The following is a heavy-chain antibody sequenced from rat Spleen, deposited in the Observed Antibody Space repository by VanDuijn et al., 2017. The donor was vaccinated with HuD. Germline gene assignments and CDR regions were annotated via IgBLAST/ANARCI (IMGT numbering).Heavy chain of an antibody. CDR3: ARRSYYYSGDLWDY. CDR2: ISTGGGNT. V-gene: IGHV5S13*01. Sequence: EVQLVESGGGLVQPGRSLKLSCAASGFTFSNYDMAWVRQAPTKGLEWIASISTGGGNTYYRDSVKGRFTISRDNAKNTQYLQMDSLRSEDTATYYCARRSYYYSGDLWDYWGQGVMVTVSS. CDR1: GFTFSNYD. J-gene: IGHJ2*01. D-gene: IGHD1-1*01.